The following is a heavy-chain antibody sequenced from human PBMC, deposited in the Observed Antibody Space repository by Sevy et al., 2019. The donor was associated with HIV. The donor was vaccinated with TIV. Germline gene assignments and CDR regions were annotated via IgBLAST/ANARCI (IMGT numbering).Heavy chain of an antibody. CDR3: ASGSGSYYNLYYYYYGMDV. J-gene: IGHJ6*02. CDR1: GDSISGYY. V-gene: IGHV4-59*01. CDR2: FYYSAST. Sequence: SETLSLTCTVSGDSISGYYWSWIRQPPGKGLEWIGYFYYSASTNYNPSLKSRVTISVDTTKNQVSLKVRSLTAADTAVYYCASGSGSYYNLYYYYYGMDVWGQGTTVTVSS. D-gene: IGHD3-10*01.